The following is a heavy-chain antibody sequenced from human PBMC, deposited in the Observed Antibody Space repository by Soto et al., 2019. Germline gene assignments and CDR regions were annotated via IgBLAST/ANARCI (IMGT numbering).Heavy chain of an antibody. J-gene: IGHJ6*04. D-gene: IGHD2-21*01. V-gene: IGHV4-59*11. CDR2: IYYRGST. CDR3: ARDRREQSGMDV. Sequence: SLTCTVSGGSISSHYWSCVRQAPGKGLEWIGHIYYRGSTSYNPSLRSRSTLSVDTSNNQFSLKLNSVTTADTALYYCARDRREQSGMDVCRRGTKVAASS. CDR1: GGSISSHY.